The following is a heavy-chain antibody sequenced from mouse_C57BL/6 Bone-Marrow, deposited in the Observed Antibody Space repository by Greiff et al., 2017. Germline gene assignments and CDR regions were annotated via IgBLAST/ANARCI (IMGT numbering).Heavy chain of an antibody. CDR1: GFTFSSYA. J-gene: IGHJ3*01. CDR2: ISDGGSYT. Sequence: EVKLVESGGGLVKPGGSLKLSCAASGFTFSSYAMSWVRQTPEKRRAWVATISDGGSYTYYPDNVQGRFTISRDNAKNNLYLQMSHLKSEDTAMYYCARDERFAYWGQGTLVTVSA. CDR3: ARDERFAY. V-gene: IGHV5-4*01.